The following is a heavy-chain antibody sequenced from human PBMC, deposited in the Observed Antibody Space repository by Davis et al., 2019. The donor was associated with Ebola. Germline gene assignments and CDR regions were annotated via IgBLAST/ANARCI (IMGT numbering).Heavy chain of an antibody. CDR3: AREHIVVVTAIEDYYYYGMDV. CDR2: ISAYNGNT. V-gene: IGHV1-18*01. CDR1: GYTFTSYG. D-gene: IGHD2-21*02. J-gene: IGHJ6*04. Sequence: AASVKVSCKASGYTFTSYGISWVRQAPGQGLEWMGWISAYNGNTNYAQKLQGRVTMTTDTSTSTAYMELRSLRSDDTAVYYCAREHIVVVTAIEDYYYYGMDVWGKGTTVTVSS.